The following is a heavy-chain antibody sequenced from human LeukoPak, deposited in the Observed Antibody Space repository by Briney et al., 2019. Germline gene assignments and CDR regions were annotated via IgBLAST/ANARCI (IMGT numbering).Heavy chain of an antibody. J-gene: IGHJ6*02. Sequence: SETLSLTCTVSGGSISSYYWSWIRQPPGKGLEWIGYIYYSGSTNYNPSLKSRVTISVDTSKNQFSLKLSSVTAADTAVYYCAXAEAAGPYYYHGMDVWGQGTTVTVSS. CDR3: AXAEAAGPYYYHGMDV. CDR1: GGSISSYY. CDR2: IYYSGST. V-gene: IGHV4-59*01. D-gene: IGHD6-13*01.